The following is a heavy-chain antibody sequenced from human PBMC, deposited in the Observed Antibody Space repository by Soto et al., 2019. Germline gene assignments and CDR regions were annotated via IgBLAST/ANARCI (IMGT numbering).Heavy chain of an antibody. CDR2: IKSKTDGGTT. V-gene: IGHV3-15*01. CDR3: TRLERDYYYGMDV. J-gene: IGHJ6*02. Sequence: EVQLVESGGGLVKPGGSLRLTCAASGFTYSNAWMSWVCQDPGKGLEWVGRIKSKTDGGTTDYAAPVKGRFTISRDDSKNTLFLQMNSLKTEDTAVYYCTRLERDYYYGMDVWGQGTTVTVSS. CDR1: GFTYSNAW.